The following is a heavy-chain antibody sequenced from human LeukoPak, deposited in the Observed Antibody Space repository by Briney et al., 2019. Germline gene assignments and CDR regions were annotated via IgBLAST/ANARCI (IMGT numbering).Heavy chain of an antibody. V-gene: IGHV1-69*13. CDR3: ARGMDIVVVVAAIAPAFDI. CDR2: IIPIFGTA. J-gene: IGHJ3*02. CDR1: GGTFSSYA. D-gene: IGHD2-15*01. Sequence: ASVKVSCKASGGTFSSYAISWVRQAPGQGLEWMGGIIPIFGTANYAQKFRGRVTITADESTSTAYMELSSLRSEDTAVYYCARGMDIVVVVAAIAPAFDIWGQGTMVTVSS.